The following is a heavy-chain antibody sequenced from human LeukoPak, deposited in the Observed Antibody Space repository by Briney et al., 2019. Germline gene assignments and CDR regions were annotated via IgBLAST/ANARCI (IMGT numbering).Heavy chain of an antibody. Sequence: TLSLTCTVSGASISSYYWSWIRQPPGKALEWLARIDWDDDKYYSTTLKTRLTISKDTSKNQVVLTMTNMDPVDTATYYCARSNTQTTVTRVFDYWGQGTLVTVSS. CDR2: IDWDDDK. J-gene: IGHJ4*02. CDR3: ARSNTQTTVTRVFDY. CDR1: GASISSYY. D-gene: IGHD4-11*01. V-gene: IGHV2-70*11.